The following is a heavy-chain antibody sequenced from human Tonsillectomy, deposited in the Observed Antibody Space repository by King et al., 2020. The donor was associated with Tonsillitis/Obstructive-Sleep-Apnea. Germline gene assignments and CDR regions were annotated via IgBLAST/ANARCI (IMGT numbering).Heavy chain of an antibody. CDR2: ISSGSNYI. Sequence: VQLVESGGGLVTPGGSLRLSCAASGFTFSDYYMSWIRQAPGKGLEWLSYISSGSNYINYADSVKGRFTISRDNAKNSLYLEMNSLHAVDTAVYYCARAWSDGGYYFDNWGQGTLVTVSS. J-gene: IGHJ4*02. V-gene: IGHV3-11*05. D-gene: IGHD3-16*01. CDR3: ARAWSDGGYYFDN. CDR1: GFTFSDYY.